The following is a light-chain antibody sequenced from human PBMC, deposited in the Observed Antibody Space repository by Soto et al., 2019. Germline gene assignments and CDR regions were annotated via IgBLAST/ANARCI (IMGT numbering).Light chain of an antibody. Sequence: DIQMTQSPSTLSASVGDRVSITCRASQSISSWLAWYQQKPGKAPKLLIYKASSLESGVPSRFSGSGSGTEFTLTISSLQPDDFAAYYCQQYNSYPLTFGGGTKVEIK. CDR3: QQYNSYPLT. V-gene: IGKV1-5*03. CDR1: QSISSW. CDR2: KAS. J-gene: IGKJ4*01.